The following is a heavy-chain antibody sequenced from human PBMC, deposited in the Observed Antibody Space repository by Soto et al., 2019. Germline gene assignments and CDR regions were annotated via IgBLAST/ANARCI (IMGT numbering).Heavy chain of an antibody. CDR3: ARESGYVANYYYYGMDV. CDR1: GFTFSSYA. CDR2: ISYDGSNK. D-gene: IGHD5-12*01. J-gene: IGHJ6*02. Sequence: GGSLRLSCAAPGFTFSSYAMHWVRQAPGKGLEWVAVISYDGSNKYYADSVKGRFTISRDNSKNTLYLQMNSLRAEDTAVYYCARESGYVANYYYYGMDVWGQGTTVTVSS. V-gene: IGHV3-30-3*01.